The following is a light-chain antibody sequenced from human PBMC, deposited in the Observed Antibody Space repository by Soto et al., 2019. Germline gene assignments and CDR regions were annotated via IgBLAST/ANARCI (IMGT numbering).Light chain of an antibody. V-gene: IGLV2-14*03. J-gene: IGLJ1*01. Sequence: QSVLAQPASVSGSPGQSITISCTGTSSDVGHYDYVAWFQQHPGKAPKLLIYDVNNWPSGISDRFSGSKSGNTASLTISGLQAEDEADYYCTSFTTSSTFVFGSGTKVTVL. CDR1: SSDVGHYDY. CDR3: TSFTTSSTFV. CDR2: DVN.